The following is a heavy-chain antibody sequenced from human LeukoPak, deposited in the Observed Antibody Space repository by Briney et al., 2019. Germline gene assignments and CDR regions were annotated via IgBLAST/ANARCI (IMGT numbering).Heavy chain of an antibody. D-gene: IGHD3-22*01. CDR3: ARDRWLVRDRITMIVVVPDLDDAFDI. J-gene: IGHJ3*02. V-gene: IGHV1-18*01. CDR2: ISAYNGNT. CDR1: GYTFTSYG. Sequence: GASVKVSCKASGYTFTSYGISWVRQAPGQGLEWMGWISAYNGNTNYAQKLQGRVTMTTDTSTSTAYMELRSLRSDDTAVYYCARDRWLVRDRITMIVVVPDLDDAFDIWGQGTMVTVSS.